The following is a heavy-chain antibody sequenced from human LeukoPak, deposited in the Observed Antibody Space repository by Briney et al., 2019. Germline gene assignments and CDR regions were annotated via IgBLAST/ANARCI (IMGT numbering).Heavy chain of an antibody. CDR3: ARGSYYFDY. CDR2: ISSGSSDI. J-gene: IGHJ4*02. V-gene: IGHV3-21*01. Sequence: PGGSLRLSCAASGFTFSSYSMNWVRQAPGKGLEWVSYISSGSSDIYYADSVKGRLTISRDNAKNSLYLHMNSLRPEDTAVYYCARGSYYFDYWVQATLVTVSS. CDR1: GFTFSSYS.